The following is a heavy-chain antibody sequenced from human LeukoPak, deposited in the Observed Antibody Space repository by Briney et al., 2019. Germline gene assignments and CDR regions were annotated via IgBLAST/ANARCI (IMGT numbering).Heavy chain of an antibody. V-gene: IGHV4-59*02. CDR2: TYYSGST. J-gene: IGHJ3*02. CDR1: GGSVSSYY. Sequence: SETLSLTCTVSGGSVSSYYWSWIRQPPGKGLEWMGYTYYSGSTNYNPTLTSRVTISVDTSKNQFSLRLSSVTAADTAIYYCARGPFRGTGDGAFDIWGQGTMVTVST. D-gene: IGHD1-26*01. CDR3: ARGPFRGTGDGAFDI.